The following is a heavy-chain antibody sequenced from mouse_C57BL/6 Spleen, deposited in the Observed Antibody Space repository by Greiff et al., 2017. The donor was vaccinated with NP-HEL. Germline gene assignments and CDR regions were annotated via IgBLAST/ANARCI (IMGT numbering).Heavy chain of an antibody. CDR1: GFTFSNYW. J-gene: IGHJ2*01. CDR2: IRLKSDNYAT. CDR3: AGIHYEYDGFDH. V-gene: IGHV6-3*01. Sequence: VQLKESGGGLVQPGGSMKLCCAASGFTFSNYWMNWVRQSPEKGLEWVAQIRLKSDNYATHYAVSVQGRFTITRDDSHSSVYLQMNNLRAEDTGIYYGAGIHYEYDGFDHRGQGTTLTGSS. D-gene: IGHD2-4*01.